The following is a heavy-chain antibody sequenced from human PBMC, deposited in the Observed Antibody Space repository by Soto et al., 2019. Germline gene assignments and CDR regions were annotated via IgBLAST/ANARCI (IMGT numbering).Heavy chain of an antibody. D-gene: IGHD3-10*01. V-gene: IGHV3-23*01. CDR3: AKDPSGGLYYGMDV. CDR1: GFTFSSYA. CDR2: ISGSGGST. J-gene: IGHJ6*02. Sequence: EVQLLESGGGLVQPGGSLRLSCAASGFTFSSYAMSWVRQAPGKGLEWVSAISGSGGSTYYADSVKGRFIISRDNSKNTLYLQMNSLRAEDTAVYYCAKDPSGGLYYGMDVWGQGTTVTVSS.